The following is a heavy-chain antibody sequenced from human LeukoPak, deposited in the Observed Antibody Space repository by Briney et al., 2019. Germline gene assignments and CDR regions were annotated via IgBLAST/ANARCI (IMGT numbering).Heavy chain of an antibody. CDR2: IYYSGST. CDR1: GGSISSYY. V-gene: IGHV4-59*08. J-gene: IGHJ4*02. CDR3: ARHYGLNYYDSSAYEY. Sequence: TLSLTCTVSGGSISSYYWSWIRQPPGKGLEWIGYIYYSGSTNYNPSLKSRVTISIDTSKNQFSLKLNSVTAADTAVYFCARHYGLNYYDSSAYEYWGQGTLVTVSS. D-gene: IGHD3-22*01.